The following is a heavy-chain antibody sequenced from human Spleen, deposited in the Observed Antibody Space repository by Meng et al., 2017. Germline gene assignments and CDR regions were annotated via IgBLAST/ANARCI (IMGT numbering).Heavy chain of an antibody. Sequence: GGSLRLSCAASGFTFSTYSMNWVRQAPGKGLEWVSYIDGSSSNIYYTDSVKGRFTITRDNAEKSLYLQMNSLRDEDTAVYYCTRTQQWRVGDFYYYGMDVWGQGTTVTVSS. CDR2: IDGSSSNI. CDR1: GFTFSTYS. J-gene: IGHJ6*02. D-gene: IGHD6-19*01. V-gene: IGHV3-21*01. CDR3: TRTQQWRVGDFYYYGMDV.